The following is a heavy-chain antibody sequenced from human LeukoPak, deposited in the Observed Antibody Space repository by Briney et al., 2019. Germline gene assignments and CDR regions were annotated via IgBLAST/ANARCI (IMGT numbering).Heavy chain of an antibody. D-gene: IGHD1-26*01. CDR3: AKDTSSGSYGGWPYYFDY. Sequence: PGGSLRLSCAASGFTFSSYVMHWVRQAPGKGLEWVAIISYDGSNEYYADSVKGRFTISRDNSKNTLYLQMNSLRAEDTAVYYCAKDTSSGSYGGWPYYFDYWGQGTLVTVSS. J-gene: IGHJ4*02. CDR1: GFTFSSYV. V-gene: IGHV3-30*04. CDR2: ISYDGSNE.